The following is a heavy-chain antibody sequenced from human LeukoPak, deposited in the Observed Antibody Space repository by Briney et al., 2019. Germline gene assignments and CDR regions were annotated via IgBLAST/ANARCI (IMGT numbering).Heavy chain of an antibody. CDR1: GFDLGHYE. CDR3: ARAGPDYGDYFF. D-gene: IGHD4-17*01. Sequence: PGGSLRLSCAASGFDLGHYEVNWVRQAPGKGLEWIAHISVRAATIYYGDSVEGRFTISRDDAKNSLFLQMNSLRAEDTAVYYCARAGPDYGDYFFWGQGTLVTVSS. CDR2: ISVRAATI. V-gene: IGHV3-48*03. J-gene: IGHJ4*02.